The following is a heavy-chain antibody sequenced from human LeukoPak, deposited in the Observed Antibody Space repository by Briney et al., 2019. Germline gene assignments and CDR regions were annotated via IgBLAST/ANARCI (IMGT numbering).Heavy chain of an antibody. J-gene: IGHJ4*03. CDR2: ISGSDGST. D-gene: IGHD2-15*01. CDR1: GFTFSNYA. Sequence: GGSLRLSRTASGFTFSNYAMSWVRQAPGKGLEWVSTISGSDGSTYYAHSVKGRFTISRDNSKNTLYLQMNSLRVEDTAIYYCAKGRGYCTGGSCYSDYWGQGTLVTVSS. V-gene: IGHV3-23*01. CDR3: AKGRGYCTGGSCYSDY.